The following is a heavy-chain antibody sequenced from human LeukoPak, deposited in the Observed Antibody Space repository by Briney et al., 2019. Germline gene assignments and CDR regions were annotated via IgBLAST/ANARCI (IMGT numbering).Heavy chain of an antibody. CDR1: GGSISSSSYY. J-gene: IGHJ4*02. V-gene: IGHV4-39*01. D-gene: IGHD3-10*01. CDR2: IYYSGST. CDR3: ALYYYGSGSYYTFDY. Sequence: SETLSLTCTVSGGSISSSSYYWGWIRQPPGKGLEWLGSIYYSGSTYYNPSLKSRVTISVDTSKNQFSLKLSSVTAEDTAVYYCALYYYGSGSYYTFDYWGQGTLVTVSS.